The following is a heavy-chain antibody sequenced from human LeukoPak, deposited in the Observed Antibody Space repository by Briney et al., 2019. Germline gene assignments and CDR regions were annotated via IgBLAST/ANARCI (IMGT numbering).Heavy chain of an antibody. J-gene: IGHJ3*02. V-gene: IGHV4-59*01. CDR2: SYYSGSS. CDR1: GGSISSYY. Sequence: PSETLSLICTVSGGSISSYYWSWIRQPPGKGLEWIGYSYYSGSSNYNPSLKSRVTISGDTSKNQFSLKLSSVTAADTAIYYCARVSPAVCAFDIWGRETVVTVFS. D-gene: IGHD2-2*01. CDR3: ARVSPAVCAFDI.